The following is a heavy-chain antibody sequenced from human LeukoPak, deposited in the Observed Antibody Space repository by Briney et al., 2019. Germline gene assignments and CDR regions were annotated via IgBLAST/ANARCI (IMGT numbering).Heavy chain of an antibody. CDR2: ISSYSTYI. J-gene: IGHJ4*02. CDR1: GFSFSDDS. D-gene: IGHD3-22*01. CDR3: ARDSFAGYDSSGYSSYDY. Sequence: GGSLRLSCAASGFSFSDDSMNWVRQAPGKGLEWVSLISSYSTYIYYADSLKGRFTISRDNAKNSLYLQMNSLRAEDTAVYYCARDSFAGYDSSGYSSYDYWGQGTLVTVSS. V-gene: IGHV3-21*01.